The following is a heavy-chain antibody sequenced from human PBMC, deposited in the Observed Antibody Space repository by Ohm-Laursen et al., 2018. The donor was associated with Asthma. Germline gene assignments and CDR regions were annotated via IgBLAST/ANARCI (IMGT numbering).Heavy chain of an antibody. Sequence: TLSLTCTVSGGSISSSSYYWSWIRQPPGKGLEWIGYIYYSGSTYYNPSLKSRVTISVDTSKNQFSLKLSSVTAADTAVYYCARGRDGYNYFDYWGQGTLVTVSS. CDR1: GGSISSSSYY. J-gene: IGHJ4*02. D-gene: IGHD5-24*01. CDR2: IYYSGST. CDR3: ARGRDGYNYFDY. V-gene: IGHV4-31*03.